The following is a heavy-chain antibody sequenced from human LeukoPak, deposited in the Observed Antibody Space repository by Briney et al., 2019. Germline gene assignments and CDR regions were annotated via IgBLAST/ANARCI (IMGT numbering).Heavy chain of an antibody. J-gene: IGHJ4*02. Sequence: SETLSLTCTVSGDSISSHYWSWIRQPPGKGLEWIGYVYYSGSTNYNPSLKSRVTISVDTSKNQFSLKLSSVTAADAAMYYCARLYYDSSGQYYFDYWGQGTLVTVSS. CDR2: VYYSGST. CDR3: ARLYYDSSGQYYFDY. CDR1: GDSISSHY. V-gene: IGHV4-59*11. D-gene: IGHD3-22*01.